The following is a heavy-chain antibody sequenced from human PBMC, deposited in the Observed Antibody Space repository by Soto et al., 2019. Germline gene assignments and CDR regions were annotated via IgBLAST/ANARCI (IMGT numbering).Heavy chain of an antibody. CDR2: IYSGGSA. CDR3: AKDCSGGSCYSLFDP. Sequence: GSLRLSCAASGFTVSSNYMSWVRQAPGKGLEWVSVIYSGGSAYYADSVKGRFTISRDNSKNTVYLQMNSLRAEDTAVYYCAKDCSGGSCYSLFDPWGQGTLVTVSS. CDR1: GFTVSSNY. V-gene: IGHV3-66*01. J-gene: IGHJ5*02. D-gene: IGHD2-15*01.